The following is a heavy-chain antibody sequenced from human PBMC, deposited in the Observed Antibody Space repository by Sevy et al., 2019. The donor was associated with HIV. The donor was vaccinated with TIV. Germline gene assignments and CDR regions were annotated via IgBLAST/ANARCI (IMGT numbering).Heavy chain of an antibody. Sequence: GGSLSLPCLASGLTFSRYSMNWVRKAQGKGREWVSNIGSTGPTIYYADSVKGRFTISRDNAKNSLYLQMNSLREEDTAVYYCARPGSGWFEFDSWGQGTLVTVSS. CDR3: ARPGSGWFEFDS. V-gene: IGHV3-48*02. CDR1: GLTFSRYS. CDR2: IGSTGPTI. D-gene: IGHD6-19*01. J-gene: IGHJ4*02.